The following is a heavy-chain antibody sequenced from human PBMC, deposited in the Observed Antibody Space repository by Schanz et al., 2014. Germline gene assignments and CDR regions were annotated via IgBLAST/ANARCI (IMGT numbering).Heavy chain of an antibody. D-gene: IGHD3-9*01. CDR2: VFYSGTT. Sequence: QVQLQESGPGLVKPSQTLSLACAVSGGSISSGDSLWSWIRQPPGRGLEWIGYVFYSGTTSYNPSIRVRIGMPVATSKNQISLNRKSVTAADTAVYYCARGVRRYDILTGHYCVDSFDIWGQGTMVTVSS. V-gene: IGHV4-30-4*07. CDR1: GGSISSGDSL. CDR3: ARGVRRYDILTGHYCVDSFDI. J-gene: IGHJ3*02.